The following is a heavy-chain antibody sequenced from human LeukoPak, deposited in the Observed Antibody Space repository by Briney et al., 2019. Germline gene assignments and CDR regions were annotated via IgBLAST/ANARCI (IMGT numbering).Heavy chain of an antibody. J-gene: IGHJ4*02. D-gene: IGHD3-9*01. CDR3: ASVEERPYYDILTGYLSGDR. Sequence: SETLSLTCTVSGGSISTYYWSWIRQPPGKGLEWIGYIYYSGSTNYNPSLKSRVTISVDTSKNQFSLKLSSVTAADTAVYYCASVEERPYYDILTGYLSGDRWGQGTLVTVSS. V-gene: IGHV4-59*01. CDR2: IYYSGST. CDR1: GGSISTYY.